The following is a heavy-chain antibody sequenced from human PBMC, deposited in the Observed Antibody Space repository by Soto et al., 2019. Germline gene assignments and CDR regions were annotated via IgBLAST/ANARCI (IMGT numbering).Heavy chain of an antibody. V-gene: IGHV3-7*03. CDR1: GFTFSSYW. CDR3: AREEIQLWLSPCMDV. J-gene: IGHJ6*02. Sequence: EVQLVESGGGLVQPGGSLRLSCAASGFTFSSYWMSWVRQAPGKGLEWVANIKQDGSEKYYVDSVKGRFTISRDNAKNSLYLQMNSLRAEDTAVYYCAREEIQLWLSPCMDVWGQGTTVTVSS. D-gene: IGHD5-18*01. CDR2: IKQDGSEK.